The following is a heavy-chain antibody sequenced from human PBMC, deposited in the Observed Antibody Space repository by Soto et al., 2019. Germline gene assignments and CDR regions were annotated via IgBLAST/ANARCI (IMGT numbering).Heavy chain of an antibody. CDR3: ARDGRQYQLLDYYYYYMDV. CDR2: IYSGGST. Sequence: PGGSLRLSCAASGFTFSNYAMTWVRQAPGKGLEWVSVIYSGGSTYYADSVKGRFTISRDNSKNTLYLQMNSLRAEDTAVYYCARDGRQYQLLDYYYYYMDVWGKGTTVTVSS. J-gene: IGHJ6*03. CDR1: GFTFSNYA. D-gene: IGHD2-2*01. V-gene: IGHV3-66*01.